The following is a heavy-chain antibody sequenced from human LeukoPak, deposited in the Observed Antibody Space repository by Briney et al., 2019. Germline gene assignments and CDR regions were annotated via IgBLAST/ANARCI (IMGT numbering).Heavy chain of an antibody. CDR3: ARDKSAGADTGSSFYY. CDR1: GFTFSNYW. D-gene: IGHD3-10*01. Sequence: PGGPLRLSCAVSGFTFSNYWMTWARQAPGKGLEWVASIKQDGSEKYYVDFVKGRFTVSRDNAKKSLYLQMNNLRAEDTAIYYCARDKSAGADTGSSFYYWGQGVLVTVSS. CDR2: IKQDGSEK. V-gene: IGHV3-7*03. J-gene: IGHJ4*02.